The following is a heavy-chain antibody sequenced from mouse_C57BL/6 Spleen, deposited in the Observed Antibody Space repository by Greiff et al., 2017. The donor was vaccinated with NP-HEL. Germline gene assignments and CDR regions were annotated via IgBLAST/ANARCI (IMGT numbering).Heavy chain of an antibody. Sequence: QVQLMESGAELAKPGASVKLSCTASGYTFTSYCMYWVHQRPGQGLEWIGYINPSSGYTKYNQKFKDKATLTADKSSSTAYMQLSSLTYEDSAVYYCARDEITTVYYFDYWGQGTTLTVSS. CDR3: ARDEITTVYYFDY. V-gene: IGHV1-7*01. CDR1: GYTFTSYC. J-gene: IGHJ2*01. CDR2: INPSSGYT. D-gene: IGHD1-1*01.